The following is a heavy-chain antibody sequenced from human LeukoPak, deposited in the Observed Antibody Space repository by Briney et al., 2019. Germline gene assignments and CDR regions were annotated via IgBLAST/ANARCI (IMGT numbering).Heavy chain of an antibody. Sequence: PGGSLRLSCVVSGFNFGSHEMSWVRQAPGKGLEWVSYIGGSGSPTHYADSVKDRFTVSRDNAKNSLYLQLNNLRAEDTAVYYCAREIIPTPDTFDIWGQGTVVTVSS. CDR2: IGGSGSPT. D-gene: IGHD2-15*01. V-gene: IGHV3-48*03. CDR1: GFNFGSHE. CDR3: AREIIPTPDTFDI. J-gene: IGHJ3*02.